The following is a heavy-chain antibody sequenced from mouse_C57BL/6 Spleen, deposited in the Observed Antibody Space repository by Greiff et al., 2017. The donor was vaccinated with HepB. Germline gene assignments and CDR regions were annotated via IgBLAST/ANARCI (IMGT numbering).Heavy chain of an antibody. CDR2: INPSSGYT. CDR1: GYTFTSYW. D-gene: IGHD2-5*01. V-gene: IGHV1-7*01. J-gene: IGHJ4*01. CDR3: ARDSNSYAMDY. Sequence: VQLQQSGAELAKPGASVKLSCKASGYTFTSYWMHWVKQRPGQGLEWIGDINPSSGYTKYNQKFKDKATLTADKSSSTAYMQLSSLTYEDSAVQYCARDSNSYAMDYWGQGTSVTVSS.